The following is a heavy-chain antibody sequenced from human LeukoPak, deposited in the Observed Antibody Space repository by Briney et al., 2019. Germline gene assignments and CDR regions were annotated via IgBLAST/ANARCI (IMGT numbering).Heavy chain of an antibody. CDR3: ARAYYDSSGYYPEYFQH. V-gene: IGHV1-18*01. D-gene: IGHD3-22*01. Sequence: ASVKVSCKASGGTFSSYAISWVRQAPGQGLEWMGWISAYNGNTNYAQKLQGRVTMTTDTSTSTAYMELRSLRSDDTAVYYCARAYYDSSGYYPEYFQHWGQGTLVTVSS. CDR2: ISAYNGNT. J-gene: IGHJ1*01. CDR1: GGTFSSYA.